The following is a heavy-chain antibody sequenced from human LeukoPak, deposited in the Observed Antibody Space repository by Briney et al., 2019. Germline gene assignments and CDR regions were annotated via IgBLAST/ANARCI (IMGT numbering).Heavy chain of an antibody. CDR2: ISAYNSNT. J-gene: IGHJ6*02. D-gene: IGHD6-13*01. Sequence: ASVKVSCKASGYTFTSYGISWVRQAPGQGLEWMGWISAYNSNTNYAQKLQGRVTMTTDTSTSTAYMELRSLRSDDTAVYYCARDCPPSSSSVYYYYYYGMDVWGQGTTVTVSS. CDR1: GYTFTSYG. V-gene: IGHV1-18*01. CDR3: ARDCPPSSSSVYYYYYYGMDV.